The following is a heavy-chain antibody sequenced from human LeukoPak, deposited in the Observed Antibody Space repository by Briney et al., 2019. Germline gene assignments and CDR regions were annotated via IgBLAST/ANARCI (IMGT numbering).Heavy chain of an antibody. CDR1: GFTVSSNY. CDR2: IKPDGSEK. CDR3: ARVSSSWPHYYFDY. Sequence: GSLRLSCAASGFTVSSNYMSWVRQAPEKGLEWVANIKPDGSEKYYVDSVKGPFTISRDNAKNSLYLQMNSLRAEDTAVYYCARVSSSWPHYYFDYWGQGTLVTVSS. V-gene: IGHV3-7*01. D-gene: IGHD6-13*01. J-gene: IGHJ4*02.